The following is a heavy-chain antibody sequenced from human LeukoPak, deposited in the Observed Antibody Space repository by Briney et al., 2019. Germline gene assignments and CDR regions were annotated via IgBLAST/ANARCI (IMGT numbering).Heavy chain of an antibody. CDR1: GYTFTGYY. V-gene: IGHV1-2*06. D-gene: IGHD4-17*01. CDR3: AGGTYGDYSFDF. J-gene: IGHJ4*02. CDR2: ISPKGGDT. Sequence: ASVKVSCKASGYTFTGYYIHRVRQAPGQGLEWMGRISPKGGDTDYSQKFQGGVTLTSDSSITTAYMELNRLTSDATAVYYCAGGTYGDYSFDFWGQGTLVTVSS.